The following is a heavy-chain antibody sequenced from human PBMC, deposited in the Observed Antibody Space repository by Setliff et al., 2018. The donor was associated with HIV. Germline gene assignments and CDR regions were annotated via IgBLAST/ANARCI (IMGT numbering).Heavy chain of an antibody. D-gene: IGHD5-12*01. CDR2: KNTNTGNP. V-gene: IGHV7-4-1*02. CDR1: GYTFTSYA. J-gene: IGHJ4*02. Sequence: ASVKVSCKASGYTFTSYAMNWVRQAPGQGLEWMGWKNTNTGNPTYAQGFTGRFVFSLDTSVSTAYLQISSLKAEDTAVYYCARDGGRRDGYNLGLDYWGQGTLVTVSS. CDR3: ARDGGRRDGYNLGLDY.